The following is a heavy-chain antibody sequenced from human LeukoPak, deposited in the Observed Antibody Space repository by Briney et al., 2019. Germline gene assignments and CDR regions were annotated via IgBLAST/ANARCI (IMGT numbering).Heavy chain of an antibody. CDR1: GFTFSSYS. D-gene: IGHD4-17*01. J-gene: IGHJ6*02. CDR3: ARGLSYGDYYYYYGMDV. CDR2: ISSSSSTI. Sequence: GGSLRLSCAASGFTFSSYSMNWVRQAPGKGLEWVSYISSSSSTIYYADSVKGRFTISRDNAKNSLYLQMNSLRDEGTAVYYCARGLSYGDYYYYYGMDVWGQGTTVTVSS. V-gene: IGHV3-48*02.